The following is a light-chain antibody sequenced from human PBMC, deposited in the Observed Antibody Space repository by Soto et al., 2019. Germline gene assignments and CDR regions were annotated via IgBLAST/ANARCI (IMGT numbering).Light chain of an antibody. CDR1: QSISSY. Sequence: DLQMTQSPSSLSASVGDRVTITCRASQSISSYLNWYQQKPGKAPKLLIYAASSLQSGVPSRFSGSGSGTYFTLTISSLQPEDFATYYCQQSYSTPQTFGQGTKVEIK. CDR3: QQSYSTPQT. CDR2: AAS. J-gene: IGKJ1*01. V-gene: IGKV1-39*01.